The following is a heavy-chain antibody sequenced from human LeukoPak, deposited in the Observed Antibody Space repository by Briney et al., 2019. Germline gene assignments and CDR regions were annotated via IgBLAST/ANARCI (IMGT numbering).Heavy chain of an antibody. D-gene: IGHD2-2*01. CDR2: INPNSGGT. V-gene: IGHV1-2*02. Sequence: ASVKVSCKASGYTFTGYYIHWVRQAPGQGLEWMGWINPNSGGTNYAQKFQGRVTMTRDTSISTAYMELSRLRSDDTAVYYCARAIVVVPAAMLSDAFDIWGQGTMVTVSS. CDR3: ARAIVVVPAAMLSDAFDI. J-gene: IGHJ3*02. CDR1: GYTFTGYY.